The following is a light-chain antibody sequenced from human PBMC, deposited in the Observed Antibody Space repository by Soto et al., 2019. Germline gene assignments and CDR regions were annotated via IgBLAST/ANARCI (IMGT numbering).Light chain of an antibody. CDR3: QQYNSYPRT. V-gene: IGKV3-20*01. CDR2: GAS. J-gene: IGKJ1*01. Sequence: EIVLTQSPGTLSLSPGERATLSCRASQSVSNNYLAWYQQKPGQAPRLLIYGASNRATGIPDRFSGSGSGTDFTLTISSLQPDDFATYYCQQYNSYPRTFGQGTKVDI. CDR1: QSVSNNY.